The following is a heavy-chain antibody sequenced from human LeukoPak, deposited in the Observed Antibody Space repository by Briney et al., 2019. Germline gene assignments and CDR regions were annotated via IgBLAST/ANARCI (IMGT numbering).Heavy chain of an antibody. J-gene: IGHJ4*02. CDR2: IMHMFGTA. D-gene: IGHD3-10*01. V-gene: IGHV1-69*13. CDR1: RGTFSSYA. Sequence: ASVKVSFKASRGTFSSYAFSWVRQAPGQGLAWRGGIMHMFGTAKYAQKFLGRVTITPDEPPSTAYMELSSRRSEDTAVYYCAGYGPPLDYYFDYWGQGTLVTVPS. CDR3: AGYGPPLDYYFDY.